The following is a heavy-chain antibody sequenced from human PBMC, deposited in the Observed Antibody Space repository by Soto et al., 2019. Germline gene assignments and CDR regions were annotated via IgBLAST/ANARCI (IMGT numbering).Heavy chain of an antibody. V-gene: IGHV4-39*01. CDR1: GGSISSSSYY. J-gene: IGHJ6*02. CDR3: ARLSGIYYYYGMDV. Sequence: SETLSLTCTVSGGSISSSSYYWGWIRQPPGKGLEWIGSIYYSGSTYYNPSLKSRVTISVDTSKNQFSLKLSSVTAADTAVYYCARLSGIYYYYGMDVWGQGTTVT. CDR2: IYYSGST.